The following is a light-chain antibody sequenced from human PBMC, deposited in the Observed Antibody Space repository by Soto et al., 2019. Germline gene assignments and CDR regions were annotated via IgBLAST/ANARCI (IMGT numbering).Light chain of an antibody. CDR3: SSYTSSSTYV. CDR1: SSDVGGYNY. J-gene: IGLJ1*01. Sequence: QSALTQPASVSGSPGQSITISCTGTSSDVGGYNYVSWYQQHPGKAPKLMIYDVTNRPSGVSNRLSGSKSGNTASLTISGLQAEDEADYYCSSYTSSSTYVFGTATKLTVL. V-gene: IGLV2-14*01. CDR2: DVT.